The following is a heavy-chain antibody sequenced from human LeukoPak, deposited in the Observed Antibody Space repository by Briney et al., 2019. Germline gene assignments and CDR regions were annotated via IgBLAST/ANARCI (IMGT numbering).Heavy chain of an antibody. CDR3: GARPVDRYTAFDP. D-gene: IGHD1-14*01. Sequence: KPSETLSLTCAVYGGSFSGHYWSWIRQPPGKGLEWIGEINHSGSTNYNPSLKCRVTISVDTSKNQFSLKLSSVTAADTAVYYCGARPVDRYTAFDPWGQGTLVTVSS. CDR1: GGSFSGHY. J-gene: IGHJ5*02. V-gene: IGHV4-34*01. CDR2: INHSGST.